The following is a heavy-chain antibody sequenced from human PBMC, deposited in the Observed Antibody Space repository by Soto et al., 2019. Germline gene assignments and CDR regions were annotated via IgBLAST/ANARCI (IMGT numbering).Heavy chain of an antibody. Sequence: SQTLSLICAISGDSVSSNTASWNWIRQSPSRGLEWLGRTYFRSKWYNDYAVSVKSRIIINPDTSNNQFSLQLNSVTPEDTAVYFCAKGDNLGPKTGYAFDPWGQGIMVTVSS. J-gene: IGHJ5*02. V-gene: IGHV6-1*01. CDR3: AKGDNLGPKTGYAFDP. CDR2: TYFRSKWYN. D-gene: IGHD5-12*01. CDR1: GDSVSSNTAS.